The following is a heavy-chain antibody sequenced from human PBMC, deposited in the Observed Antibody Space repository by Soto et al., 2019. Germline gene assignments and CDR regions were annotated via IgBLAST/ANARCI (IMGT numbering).Heavy chain of an antibody. CDR1: GYTFTSYG. CDR3: ARDTPDMLTGYYWYYVDY. J-gene: IGHJ4*02. Sequence: QVQLVQSGAEVKKPGASVKVSCKASGYTFTSYGISWVRQAPGQGLEWMGWISAYNGNTNYAQKLQGRVTMTTDTSTSTAYMELRSLRSDDTAVYYCARDTPDMLTGYYWYYVDYWGQGTRVTVSS. V-gene: IGHV1-18*04. D-gene: IGHD3-9*01. CDR2: ISAYNGNT.